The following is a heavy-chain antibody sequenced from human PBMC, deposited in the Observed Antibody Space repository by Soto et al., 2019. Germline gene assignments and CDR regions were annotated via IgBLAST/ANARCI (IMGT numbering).Heavy chain of an antibody. CDR2: IYYSGST. CDR3: ARDSGSSSFDAFDI. Sequence: SETLSLTCTVSGGSISSGGYYWSWIRQHPGKGLEWIGYIYYSGSTYYNPSLKSRVTISVDTSKNQFSLKLSSVTAADTAVYYCARDSGSSSFDAFDIWGQGTMVTVSS. D-gene: IGHD6-6*01. J-gene: IGHJ3*02. CDR1: GGSISSGGYY. V-gene: IGHV4-31*03.